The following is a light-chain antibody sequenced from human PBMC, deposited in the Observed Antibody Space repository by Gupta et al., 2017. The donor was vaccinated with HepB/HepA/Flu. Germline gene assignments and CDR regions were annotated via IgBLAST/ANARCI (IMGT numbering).Light chain of an antibody. CDR3: QSYDSRLSGYV. CDR1: SSNIGAGYD. J-gene: IGLJ1*01. CDR2: GIS. Sequence: QSVLTQPPSVSGAPGQRVTISCTGSSSNIGAGYDVHWYRQLPGTAPKLLIFGISDRPSGVPDRFSGSKSGTSASLAITGLQAEDEADYYCQSYDSRLSGYVCGAGTKVTVL. V-gene: IGLV1-40*01.